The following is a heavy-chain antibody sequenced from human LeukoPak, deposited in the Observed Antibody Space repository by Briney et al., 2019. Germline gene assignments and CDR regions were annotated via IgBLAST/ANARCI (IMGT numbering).Heavy chain of an antibody. J-gene: IGHJ6*03. CDR3: ARGDTAMVTHYYYYYYMDV. CDR2: IYYSGST. V-gene: IGHV4-59*12. CDR1: GGSISSYY. Sequence: SETLSLTCTVSGGSISSYYWSWIRQPPGRGLEWIGYIYYSGSTNYNPSLKSRVTISVDTSKNQFSLKLSSVTAADTAVYYCARGDTAMVTHYYYYYYMDVWGKGTTVTVSS. D-gene: IGHD5-18*01.